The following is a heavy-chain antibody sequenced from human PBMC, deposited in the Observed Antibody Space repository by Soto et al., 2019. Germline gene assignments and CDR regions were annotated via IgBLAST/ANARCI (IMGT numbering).Heavy chain of an antibody. D-gene: IGHD6-6*01. Sequence: GGSLRLSCAASGFTFSSYSMNWVRQAPGKGLEWVSSISSSSSYIYYADSVKGRFTISRDNAKNSLYLQMNSLRAEDPAVYYCARGGYSSSSRDDYWGQGTLVTVPQ. V-gene: IGHV3-21*01. CDR1: GFTFSSYS. CDR3: ARGGYSSSSRDDY. J-gene: IGHJ4*02. CDR2: ISSSSSYI.